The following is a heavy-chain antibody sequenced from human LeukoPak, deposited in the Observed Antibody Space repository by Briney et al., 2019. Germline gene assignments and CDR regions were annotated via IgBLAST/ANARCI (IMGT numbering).Heavy chain of an antibody. V-gene: IGHV1-2*02. D-gene: IGHD2-2*01. CDR2: INSYSGGT. J-gene: IGHJ4*02. Sequence: GASVKVSCKASGFTFSDYYIHWVRQAPGQGLEWMGWINSYSGGTNYAEKFQGRVAMTRDTSISTAYMELSSLRSDDTAVYYCARATGNVPRQDWGQRTLVTISS. CDR1: GFTFSDYY. CDR3: ARATGNVPRQD.